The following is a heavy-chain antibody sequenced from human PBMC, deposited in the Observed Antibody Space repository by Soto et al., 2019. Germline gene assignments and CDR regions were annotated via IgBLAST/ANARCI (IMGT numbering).Heavy chain of an antibody. CDR1: GGSFSGYY. D-gene: IGHD3-10*01. Sequence: SETLSLTCAVYGGSFSGYYWSWIRQPPGKGLEWIGEINHSGSTNYNPSLKSRVTISVDTSKNQFSPKLSSVTAADTAVYYCERDTYSMGRYFDYWGQGTLVTVSS. J-gene: IGHJ4*02. CDR2: INHSGST. V-gene: IGHV4-34*01. CDR3: ERDTYSMGRYFDY.